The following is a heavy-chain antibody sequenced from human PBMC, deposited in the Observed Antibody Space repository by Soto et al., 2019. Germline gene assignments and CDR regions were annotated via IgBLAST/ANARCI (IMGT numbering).Heavy chain of an antibody. CDR1: GGSFSGYY. D-gene: IGHD5-18*01. CDR3: ARVGYSYGN. V-gene: IGHV4-34*01. CDR2: INHSGST. J-gene: IGHJ4*02. Sequence: SETLSLTCAVYGGSFSGYYWSWIRQPPGKGLEWIGEINHSGSTNYNPSLKSRVTISVDTSKNQFSPKLSSVTAADTAVYYCARVGYSYGNWGLGTLVTVSS.